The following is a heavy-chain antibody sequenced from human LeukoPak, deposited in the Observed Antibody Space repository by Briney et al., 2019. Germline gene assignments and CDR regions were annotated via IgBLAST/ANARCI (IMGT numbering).Heavy chain of an antibody. J-gene: IGHJ6*02. V-gene: IGHV3-30*02. CDR1: GFTFSSYG. D-gene: IGHD3-10*01. Sequence: GGSLRLSCAPSGFTFSSYGMHWVRQAPGKGLEWVAFIRYDGNNKYYADSVKGRFTISRDNSKNTLYLQMNSLRAEDTAVYFCANFLWFGEKNYYYGMDVWGQGTTVTVSS. CDR2: IRYDGNNK. CDR3: ANFLWFGEKNYYYGMDV.